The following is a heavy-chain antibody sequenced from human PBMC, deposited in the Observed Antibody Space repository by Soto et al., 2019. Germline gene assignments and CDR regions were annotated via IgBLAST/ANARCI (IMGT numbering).Heavy chain of an antibody. CDR3: ASEGSYGSGIFYYYDGMDV. J-gene: IGHJ6*02. CDR1: GFTFSSYA. D-gene: IGHD3-10*01. CDR2: ISFDGIHK. Sequence: QVQLVESGGGVVQPGRSLRLSCAASGFTFSSYAMHWVRQAPGKGLEWVAVISFDGIHKYYTDSVKGRFTISRDNSKNTLYLQMNSLRAEDTAVYYCASEGSYGSGIFYYYDGMDVWGQGTTVTVSS. V-gene: IGHV3-30-3*01.